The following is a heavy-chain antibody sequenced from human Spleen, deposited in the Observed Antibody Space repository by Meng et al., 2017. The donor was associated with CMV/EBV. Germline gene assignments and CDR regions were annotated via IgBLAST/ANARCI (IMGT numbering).Heavy chain of an antibody. J-gene: IGHJ6*02. CDR1: GFTFSNAW. V-gene: IGHV3-15*01. CDR2: IKSKTDGGTT. CDR3: TTDHRNYLSYYYYGMDV. Sequence: GGSLRLSCAASGFTFSNAWMSWVRQAPGKGLEWVGRIKSKTDGGTTDYAAPVKGRFTISRDDSKNTLYLQMNSLKTEDTAVYYCTTDHRNYLSYYYYGMDVWGQGTTVTVSS. D-gene: IGHD1-7*01.